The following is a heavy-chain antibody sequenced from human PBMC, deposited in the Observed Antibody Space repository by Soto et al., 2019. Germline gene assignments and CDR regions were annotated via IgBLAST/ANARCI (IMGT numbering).Heavy chain of an antibody. V-gene: IGHV5-51*01. CDR2: IYPGDSDT. Sequence: GESLKISCKGSGYSFTSYWIGWVRQMPGKGLEWMGIIYPGDSDTRYSPSFQGQVTISADKSISTAYLQWSSLKASDTAMYYCARRNDILTGYFPRRYYYYMDVWGKGTTVTVSS. CDR3: ARRNDILTGYFPRRYYYYMDV. D-gene: IGHD3-9*01. J-gene: IGHJ6*03. CDR1: GYSFTSYW.